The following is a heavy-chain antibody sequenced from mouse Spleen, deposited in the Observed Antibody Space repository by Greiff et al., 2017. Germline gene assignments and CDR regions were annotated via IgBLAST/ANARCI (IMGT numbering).Heavy chain of an antibody. CDR3: ARTGRMDY. CDR2: IWSGGST. V-gene: IGHV2-2*01. CDR1: GFSLTSYG. J-gene: IGHJ4*01. Sequence: QVQLQQSGPGLVQPSQSLSITCPVSGFSLTSYGVHWVRPSPGKGLGWLGVIWSGGSTDYNAAFISRLSISKDNSKSQVFFKMNSLQADDTAIYYCARTGRMDYWGQGTSVTVSS.